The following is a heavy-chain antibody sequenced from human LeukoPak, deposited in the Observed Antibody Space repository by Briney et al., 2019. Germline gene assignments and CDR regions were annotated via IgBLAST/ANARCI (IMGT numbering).Heavy chain of an antibody. V-gene: IGHV4-4*07. CDR1: GGSVNSYY. CDR3: ARDSGTSGEVKFDP. CDR2: IYDGGST. D-gene: IGHD3-10*01. J-gene: IGHJ5*02. Sequence: PSETLSLTCTVSGGSVNSYYLSWIRQPAGKTLEWIGRIYDGGSTNYNPSLKSRVTMSADTSKNQISLKLKSVTAADTAVYYCARDSGTSGEVKFDPWGQGALVTVSS.